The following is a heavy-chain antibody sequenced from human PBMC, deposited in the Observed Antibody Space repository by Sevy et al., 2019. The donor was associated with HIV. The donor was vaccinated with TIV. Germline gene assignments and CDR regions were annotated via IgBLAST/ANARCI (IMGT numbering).Heavy chain of an antibody. CDR3: ARDEVQYYYDSSGYPDY. CDR1: GFTFSSYW. D-gene: IGHD3-22*01. Sequence: GGSLRLSCAASGFTFSSYWMSWVRQAPGKGLEWVANIKQDGSEKYYVDSVKGRFTISRDNAKNSLYLQMNSLRAADTAVYSCARDEVQYYYDSSGYPDYWGQGTLVTVSS. J-gene: IGHJ4*02. CDR2: IKQDGSEK. V-gene: IGHV3-7*01.